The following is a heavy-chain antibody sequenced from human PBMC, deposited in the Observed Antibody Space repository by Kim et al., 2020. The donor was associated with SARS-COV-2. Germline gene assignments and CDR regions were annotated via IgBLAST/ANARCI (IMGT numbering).Heavy chain of an antibody. Sequence: GGSLRLSCAASGFTFSSYAMSWVRQAPGKGLEWVSAISGSGSRTYYADSVKGRFTISRDNSKNTLYLQMNSLRAEDTAVYYCAKDYSSSSHYYYGMDVWGQGTTVTVSS. V-gene: IGHV3-23*01. J-gene: IGHJ6*02. CDR3: AKDYSSSSHYYYGMDV. CDR1: GFTFSSYA. D-gene: IGHD6-6*01. CDR2: ISGSGSRT.